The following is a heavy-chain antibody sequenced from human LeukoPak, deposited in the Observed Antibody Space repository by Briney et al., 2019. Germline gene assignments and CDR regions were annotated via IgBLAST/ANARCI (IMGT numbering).Heavy chain of an antibody. J-gene: IGHJ6*02. V-gene: IGHV1-69*04. CDR1: GGTFSSYA. CDR2: IIPILGIA. D-gene: IGHD2-2*01. Sequence: SVKVSCKASGGTFSSYAISWVRQAPGQGLEWMGRIIPILGIANYAQKFQGRVTITADKSTSTAYVELSSLRSEDTAVYYCARDSDCSSTSCAYYYYYYGMDVWGQGTTVTVSS. CDR3: ARDSDCSSTSCAYYYYYYGMDV.